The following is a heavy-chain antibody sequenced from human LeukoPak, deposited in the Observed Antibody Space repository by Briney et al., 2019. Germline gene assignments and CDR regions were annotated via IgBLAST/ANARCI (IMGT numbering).Heavy chain of an antibody. D-gene: IGHD2-2*01. CDR2: ISSSSSYI. Sequence: PGGSLRLSCAASGFIFSSYSMNWVRQAPGKGLEWVSSISSSSSYIYYADSVKGRFTISRDNAKNSLYLQMNSLRAEDTAVYYCARDSAAASNWFDPWGQGTLVTVSS. CDR1: GFIFSSYS. V-gene: IGHV3-21*01. J-gene: IGHJ5*02. CDR3: ARDSAAASNWFDP.